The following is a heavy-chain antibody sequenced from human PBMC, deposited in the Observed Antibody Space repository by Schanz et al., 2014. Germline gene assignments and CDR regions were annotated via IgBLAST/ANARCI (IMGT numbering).Heavy chain of an antibody. V-gene: IGHV1-69*04. D-gene: IGHD6-13*01. CDR3: ARDRQNIASPATGFDS. CDR1: GGTFSNYA. Sequence: QVPLVQSGAEVKKPGSSVKVSCKASGGTFSNYAINWVRQAPGQGLEWMGGVIPMLGITNYAERFQGRVTITADTSTAYMELSSLRSADTALYYCARDRQNIASPATGFDSWGQGTLVTVSS. CDR2: VIPMLGIT. J-gene: IGHJ4*02.